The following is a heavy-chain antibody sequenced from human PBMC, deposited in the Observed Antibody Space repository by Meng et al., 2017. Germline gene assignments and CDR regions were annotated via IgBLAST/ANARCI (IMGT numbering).Heavy chain of an antibody. J-gene: IGHJ4*02. V-gene: IGHV1-3*01. D-gene: IGHD6-19*01. CDR3: ARAIAVYGTGRFDY. Sequence: QVQRVQSGAEVKKPRSSVKVSCKAAGYTFTTYSIHWVRQAPGQRLGWMGWINGGNSDTKYSQKVQGRVTITRDTSASTVYMEVSSLRSEDTGVYYCARAIAVYGTGRFDYWGQGTLVTVSS. CDR1: GYTFTTYS. CDR2: INGGNSDT.